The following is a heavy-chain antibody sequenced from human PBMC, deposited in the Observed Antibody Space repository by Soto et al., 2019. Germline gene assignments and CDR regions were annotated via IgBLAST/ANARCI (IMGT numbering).Heavy chain of an antibody. D-gene: IGHD4-17*01. CDR3: AKRTVGWYFDL. CDR2: ISGSGGST. Sequence: EVQLLESGGGLVQPGGSLRLSCAASGFTFSSYAMSWVRQAPGKGLEWVSAISGSGGSTYYADSVRGRLTISRDNSKNTLYLQMNSLRAEHTAVYYCAKRTVGWYFDLWGRGTLVTVSS. CDR1: GFTFSSYA. V-gene: IGHV3-23*01. J-gene: IGHJ2*01.